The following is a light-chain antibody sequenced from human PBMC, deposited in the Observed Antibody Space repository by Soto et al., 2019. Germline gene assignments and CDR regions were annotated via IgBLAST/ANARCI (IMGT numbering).Light chain of an antibody. CDR2: GAS. Sequence: EIGMTQSPATLSVSPGERATLSCRASQSVRSNLAWYQQKPGQAPRILIYGASTRATGIPVRFSGSGSGTEFTLTISSLQSEDFAIYYCQNNHEWPSRTFGQGTKMEIK. V-gene: IGKV3-15*01. CDR3: QNNHEWPSRT. J-gene: IGKJ1*01. CDR1: QSVRSN.